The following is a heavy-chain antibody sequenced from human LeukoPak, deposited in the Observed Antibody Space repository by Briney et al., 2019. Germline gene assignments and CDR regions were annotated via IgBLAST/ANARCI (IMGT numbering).Heavy chain of an antibody. CDR1: GYTFTSYY. CDR2: INPSGGST. Sequence: GAAVTVTFKSSGYTFTSYYMHWLRQPPGQGLEWMGIINPSGGSTSYAQKFQGRVTMTRDTSTSTVYMELSSLRSEDTAVYYCARVPDYYDSSGYPDYWGQGPLVTVSS. J-gene: IGHJ4*02. CDR3: ARVPDYYDSSGYPDY. V-gene: IGHV1-46*01. D-gene: IGHD3-22*01.